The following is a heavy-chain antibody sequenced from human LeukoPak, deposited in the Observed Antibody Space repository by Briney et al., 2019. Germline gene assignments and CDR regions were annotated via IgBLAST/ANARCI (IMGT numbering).Heavy chain of an antibody. Sequence: PGGSLTLSCAASGFTFSTYAMNWVRQAPGKGLEWVSLISDSGANKHYAASVKGRFTISRDNSKNTLSLQMNSLRPEDTAVYYCAKDVRVGGGGMDVWGQGTPVTASS. V-gene: IGHV3-23*01. CDR2: ISDSGANK. D-gene: IGHD1-26*01. CDR1: GFTFSTYA. J-gene: IGHJ6*02. CDR3: AKDVRVGGGGMDV.